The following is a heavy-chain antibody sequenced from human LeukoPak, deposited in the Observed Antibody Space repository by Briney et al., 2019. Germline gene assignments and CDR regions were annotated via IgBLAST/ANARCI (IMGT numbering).Heavy chain of an antibody. CDR1: GYTFTSYD. CDR2: MNPNSGNT. V-gene: IGHV1-8*01. D-gene: IGHD5-18*01. J-gene: IGHJ6*02. Sequence: GASVKVSCKASGYTFTSYDINWVRQATGQGLEWMGWMNPNSGNTGYAQKFQGRVTMTRNTSISTAYMELSSLRSEDTAVYYCARGLGELWLPVPTRPYGMDVWGQGTTATVSS. CDR3: ARGLGELWLPVPTRPYGMDV.